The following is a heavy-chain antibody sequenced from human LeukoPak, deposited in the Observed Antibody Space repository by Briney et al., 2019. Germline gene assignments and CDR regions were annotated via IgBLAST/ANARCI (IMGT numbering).Heavy chain of an antibody. CDR2: INPTGGST. D-gene: IGHD6-6*01. CDR3: ARTAARRFDY. Sequence: ASVKVSCKASGYTFTAYYMHWVRQAPGQGLEWMGVINPTGGSTTYAQKFQGRVTMTRDTSTSTVYMELSSLRSDNTAVYYCARTAARRFDYWGQGTLVTVSS. J-gene: IGHJ4*02. CDR1: GYTFTAYY. V-gene: IGHV1-46*01.